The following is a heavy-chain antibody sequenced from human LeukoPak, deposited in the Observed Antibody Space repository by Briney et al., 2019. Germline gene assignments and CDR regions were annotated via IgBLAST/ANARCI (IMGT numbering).Heavy chain of an antibody. V-gene: IGHV1-69*01. D-gene: IGHD6-6*01. CDR1: GGTFSSYA. J-gene: IGHJ6*03. CDR2: IIPIFGTA. Sequence: GASVKVSCKASGGTFSSYAISWVRQAPGQGLEWMGGIIPIFGTANYAQKFQGRVTITADESTSTAYMELSSLRSEDTAVYYCARCSIAPRVLGYYYYYMDVWGKGTTVTVSS. CDR3: ARCSIAPRVLGYYYYYMDV.